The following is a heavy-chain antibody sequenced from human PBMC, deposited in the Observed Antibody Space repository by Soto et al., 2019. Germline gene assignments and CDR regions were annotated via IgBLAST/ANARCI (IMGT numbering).Heavy chain of an antibody. CDR1: GFPFSSYT. D-gene: IGHD6-19*01. CDR2: IWYDGSNK. V-gene: IGHV3-33*08. J-gene: IGHJ4*02. CDR3: ARVDSSGAGYYFDY. Sequence: GGSLRLSCTASGFPFSSYTMHWLRRAPGKGLEWVAVIWYDGSNKYYADSVKGRFTISRDNSKNTLYLQMNSLRAEDTAVYYCARVDSSGAGYYFDYWGQGTLVTVSS.